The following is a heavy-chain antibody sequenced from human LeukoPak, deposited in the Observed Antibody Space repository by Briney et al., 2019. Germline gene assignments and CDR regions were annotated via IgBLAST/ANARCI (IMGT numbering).Heavy chain of an antibody. D-gene: IGHD2-2*01. CDR1: GFTFNSYE. CDR2: ISSSGSYM. CDR3: AREWGPAAMAHTLN. Sequence: PGGSLRLSCAASGFTFNSYEMNWVRQAPGKGLEWVSYISSSGSYMFYADSVKGRFTISRDNAKNSLYLQMNSLRAEDTAVYYCAREWGPAAMAHTLNWGQGTLVTVSS. V-gene: IGHV3-21*05. J-gene: IGHJ4*02.